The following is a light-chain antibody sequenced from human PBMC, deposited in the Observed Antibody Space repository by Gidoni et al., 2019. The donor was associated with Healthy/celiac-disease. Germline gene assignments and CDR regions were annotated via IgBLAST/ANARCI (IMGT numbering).Light chain of an antibody. Sequence: EIVLTQSPGTLSLSPGERATLSCRASQSVSSSYLAWYQQKPGQAPRLLIYGASSRATGIPDRFSGSGSGTDFTLTISRLEPEDFAVYYCQQYGSSPPWYTFXQXTKLEIK. CDR2: GAS. CDR3: QQYGSSPPWYT. V-gene: IGKV3-20*01. CDR1: QSVSSSY. J-gene: IGKJ2*01.